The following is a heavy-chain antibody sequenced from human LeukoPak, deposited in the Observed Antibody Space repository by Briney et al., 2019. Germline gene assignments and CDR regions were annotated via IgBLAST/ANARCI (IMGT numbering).Heavy chain of an antibody. J-gene: IGHJ6*02. CDR3: AREAYGGTSGMDV. CDR2: IYYSGSA. Sequence: SEPLSLTCTVSGGSISSYYWSWLRQPPGKGLEMSGFIYYSGSANYNPSLKRRVTISVDTSKNQFSLKLSSVTAADTAVYYCAREAYGGTSGMDVWGQGTTVTVSS. D-gene: IGHD4-23*01. V-gene: IGHV4-59*01. CDR1: GGSISSYY.